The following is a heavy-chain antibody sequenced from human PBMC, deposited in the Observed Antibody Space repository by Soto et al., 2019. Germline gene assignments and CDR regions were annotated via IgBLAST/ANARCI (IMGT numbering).Heavy chain of an antibody. D-gene: IGHD6-13*01. Sequence: EVQLVESGGGLVQPGRSLRLSCAASGFTFDDYAMHWVRQVPGTGLEWVSGINWNSGSIGYADSVKGRFAISRDNAKNSLQLQMNSLRAEDTSFYYCVKDESINWYSGHFRHWGQGTLVTVSS. J-gene: IGHJ1*01. CDR1: GFTFDDYA. CDR2: INWNSGSI. V-gene: IGHV3-9*01. CDR3: VKDESINWYSGHFRH.